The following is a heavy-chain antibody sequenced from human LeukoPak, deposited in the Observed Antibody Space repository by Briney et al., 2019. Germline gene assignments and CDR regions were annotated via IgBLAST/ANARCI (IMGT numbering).Heavy chain of an antibody. J-gene: IGHJ6*03. V-gene: IGHV3-21*04. CDR1: GFTFSSYS. D-gene: IGHD2/OR15-2a*01. Sequence: GGSLKLSCTASGFTFSSYSMHWVRQAPGKGLEWVSFINSSSSYIYYADSVKGRFTISRDNAKNSLYLQMNSLRAEDTAMYYCAREAPKEIRTSQSTYYYYMDVWGKGTTVTI. CDR3: AREAPKEIRTSQSTYYYYMDV. CDR2: INSSSSYI.